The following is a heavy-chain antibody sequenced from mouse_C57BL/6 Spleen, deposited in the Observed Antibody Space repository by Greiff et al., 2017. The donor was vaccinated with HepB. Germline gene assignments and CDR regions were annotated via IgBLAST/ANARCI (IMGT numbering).Heavy chain of an antibody. CDR3: ARVGHGAQALYFDY. J-gene: IGHJ2*01. D-gene: IGHD3-2*02. Sequence: VHVKQSGAELVKPGASVKLSCTASGFNIKDYYMHWVKQRTEQGLEWIGRIDPEDGETKYAPKFQGKATITADTSSNTSYLQLSSLTSEDTAVYYCARVGHGAQALYFDYWGQGTTLTVSS. CDR2: IDPEDGET. V-gene: IGHV14-2*01. CDR1: GFNIKDYY.